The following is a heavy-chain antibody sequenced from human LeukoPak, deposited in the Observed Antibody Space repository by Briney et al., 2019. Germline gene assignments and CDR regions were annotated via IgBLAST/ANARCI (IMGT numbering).Heavy chain of an antibody. CDR1: GFTFSSYG. Sequence: GRSLRLSCAASGFTFSSYGMHWVRQAPGKGLEWVAVISYDGSNKYYADSVKGRFTISRDNSKNTLYLQMNSPRAEDTAVYYCAKDRYFDWLGDLDPWGQGTLVTVSS. V-gene: IGHV3-30*18. CDR3: AKDRYFDWLGDLDP. J-gene: IGHJ5*02. CDR2: ISYDGSNK. D-gene: IGHD3-9*01.